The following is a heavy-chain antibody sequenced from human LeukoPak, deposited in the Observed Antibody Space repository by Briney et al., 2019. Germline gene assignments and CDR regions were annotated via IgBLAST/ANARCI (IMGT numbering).Heavy chain of an antibody. CDR2: ISYDGITN. V-gene: IGHV3-30*18. J-gene: IGHJ4*02. CDR3: AKKAAPVSAIRAGFDY. Sequence: GRSLRLSCSASGFTFTNCGMHWVRQAPGKGLEWVAVISYDGITNYYADSVKGRFTVSRDNSENTLYLQMNSLRPDDTAVYYCAKKAAPVSAIRAGFDYWGQGTLVTVPS. D-gene: IGHD2-21*01. CDR1: GFTFTNCG.